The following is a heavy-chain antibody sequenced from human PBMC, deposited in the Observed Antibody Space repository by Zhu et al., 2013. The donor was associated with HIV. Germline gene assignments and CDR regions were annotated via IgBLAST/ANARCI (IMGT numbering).Heavy chain of an antibody. D-gene: IGHD5-18*01. Sequence: QVQLVQSGAEVKKPGSSVKVSCKASGGTFSSYAISWVRQAPGQGLEWMGGIIPIFGTANYAQKFQGRVTITADESTSTAYMELSSLRSEDTAVYYCARQVGVIWDTAMVGDDYFDYWGQGTLVTVSS. CDR3: ARQVGVIWDTAMVGDDYFDY. CDR2: IIPIFGTA. J-gene: IGHJ4*02. CDR1: GGTFSSYA. V-gene: IGHV1-69*01.